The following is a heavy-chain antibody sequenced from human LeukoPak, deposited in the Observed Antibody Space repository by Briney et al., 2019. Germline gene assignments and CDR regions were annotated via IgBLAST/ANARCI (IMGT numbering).Heavy chain of an antibody. CDR2: ISGSGGST. CDR1: GFTFSSYA. J-gene: IGHJ5*02. D-gene: IGHD1-26*01. V-gene: IGHV3-23*01. CDR3: AKMGGVSSTARGGFDP. Sequence: GGSLRLSCAASGFTFSSYAMSWVRQAPGKGLEWVSVISGSGGSTNYADSVKGRFTISRDNSMNTLNLQMNSLRAEDTAMYYCAKMGGVSSTARGGFDPWGQGTLVTVYS.